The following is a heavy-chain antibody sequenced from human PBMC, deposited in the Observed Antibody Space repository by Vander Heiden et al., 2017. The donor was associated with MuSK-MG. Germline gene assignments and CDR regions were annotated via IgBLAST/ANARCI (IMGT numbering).Heavy chain of an antibody. D-gene: IGHD5-18*01. V-gene: IGHV4-39*01. J-gene: IGHJ4*02. CDR2: IYYSGST. Sequence: QLQLQESGPGLVKPSETLSLTCTVSGGSISSSSYYWGWIRQPPGKGLEWIGSIYYSGSTYYNPSLKSRVTISVDTSKNQFSLKLSSVTAADTAVYYCARSRDTAMGDFDYWGQGTLVTVSS. CDR3: ARSRDTAMGDFDY. CDR1: GGSISSSSYY.